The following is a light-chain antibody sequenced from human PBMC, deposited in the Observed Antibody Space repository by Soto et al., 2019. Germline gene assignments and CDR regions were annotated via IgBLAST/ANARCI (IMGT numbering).Light chain of an antibody. CDR3: SSYTTNKTLL. CDR2: EVS. CDR1: SSDVGAYNF. Sequence: QSVLTQPASVSGSPGQSITISCTGTSSDVGAYNFVSWYQQHPGKAPKLIFYEVSNRPPGLSDRFSGSKSGTTASFTISGLQAEDEADYFCSSYTTNKTLLFGGGTQLTVL. V-gene: IGLV2-14*01. J-gene: IGLJ2*01.